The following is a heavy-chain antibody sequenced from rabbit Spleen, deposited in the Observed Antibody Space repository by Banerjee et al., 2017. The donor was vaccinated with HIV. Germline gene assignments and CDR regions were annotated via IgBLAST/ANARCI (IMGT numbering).Heavy chain of an antibody. CDR1: GFSFSRSDY. CDR2: LAGSSSGFT. D-gene: IGHD8-1*01. V-gene: IGHV1S40*01. J-gene: IGHJ6*01. CDR3: ARDTGSSFSSYGMDL. Sequence: QSLEESGGGLVQTEGSLALTCKASGFSFSRSDYICWVRQAPGKRLEWISCLAGSSSGFTYSATWAKGRFTISKTSSTTVTLQMTSLTAADTATYFCARDTGSSFSSYGMDLWGPVTLVTVS.